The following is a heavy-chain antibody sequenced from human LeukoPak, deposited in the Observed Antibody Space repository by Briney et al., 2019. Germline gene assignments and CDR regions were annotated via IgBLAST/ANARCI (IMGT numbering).Heavy chain of an antibody. CDR1: GFTFSSYW. CDR3: AREIFYGSGSPKIDS. Sequence: GGSLRLSCAASGFTFSSYWMHWVRQAPGKGVVWVSRINSDGSSTGYADSVKGRFTFSRDNAKNTLYLQMHSLRAEDTAVYCCAREIFYGSGSPKIDSWGQGTLVTVSS. J-gene: IGHJ4*02. D-gene: IGHD3-10*01. CDR2: INSDGSST. V-gene: IGHV3-74*01.